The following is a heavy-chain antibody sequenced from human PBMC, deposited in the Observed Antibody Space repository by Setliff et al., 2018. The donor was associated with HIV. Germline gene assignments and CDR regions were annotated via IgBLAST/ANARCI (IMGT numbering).Heavy chain of an antibody. CDR3: ARSAHDSETGY. D-gene: IGHD5-12*01. J-gene: IGHJ4*02. V-gene: IGHV1-46*01. CDR1: GYTLTTFG. CDR2: IYPGGARR. Sequence: ASVKVSCKASGYTLTTFGISWVRQAPGQGLEWMGIIYPGGARRSYAQKFQGRVTMTWDTSTGTVYMELSSLRSEDTAFYYCARSAHDSETGYWGQGTLVTVSS.